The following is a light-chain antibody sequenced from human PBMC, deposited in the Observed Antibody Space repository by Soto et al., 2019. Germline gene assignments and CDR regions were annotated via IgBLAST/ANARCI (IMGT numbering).Light chain of an antibody. Sequence: EIVMMQSPATVSLSPGERATLSCRASPGVSNTLAWYQQRPGQAPRLLIYGASIRAPGIPARFSGGGSGTEFTLTITSLQSEDFAVYYCQQYENWPYTFGQGTKLEIK. CDR1: PGVSNT. CDR3: QQYENWPYT. J-gene: IGKJ2*01. V-gene: IGKV3-15*01. CDR2: GAS.